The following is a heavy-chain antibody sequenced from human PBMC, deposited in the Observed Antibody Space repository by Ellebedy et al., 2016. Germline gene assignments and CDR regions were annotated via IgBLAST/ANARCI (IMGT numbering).Heavy chain of an antibody. J-gene: IGHJ6*03. D-gene: IGHD2-2*01. CDR3: AKDRPDIVVVPAARYYYYMDV. CDR1: GFTFSSYA. V-gene: IGHV3-23*01. Sequence: GESLKISXAASGFTFSSYAMSWVRQAPGKGLEWVSAISGSGGSTYYADSVTGRFTISRDNSKNTLYLQMNSLRAEDTAVYYCAKDRPDIVVVPAARYYYYMDVWGKGTTVTVSS. CDR2: ISGSGGST.